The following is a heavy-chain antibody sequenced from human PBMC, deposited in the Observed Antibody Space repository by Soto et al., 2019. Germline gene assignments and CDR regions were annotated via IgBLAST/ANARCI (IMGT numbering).Heavy chain of an antibody. CDR1: GFSLSGYS. CDR2: IQHDASTI. D-gene: IGHD5-18*01. Sequence: GGSLRLSCAASGFSLSGYSMHWVRQAPGKGLDWVAVIQHDASTIYYADSVKGRFTISRDNSKNTLYLQMNDLTAEDTALYYCVKVGWGYSFGNGLDDWGQGTTVTVSS. CDR3: VKVGWGYSFGNGLDD. V-gene: IGHV3-30*02. J-gene: IGHJ6*02.